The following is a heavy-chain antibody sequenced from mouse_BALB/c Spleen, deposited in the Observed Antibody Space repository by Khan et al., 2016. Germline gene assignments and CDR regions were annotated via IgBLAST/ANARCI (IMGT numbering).Heavy chain of an antibody. CDR2: ISSGSTNI. V-gene: IGHV5-17*02. CDR3: ARMGGSYAMDY. Sequence: EVELVESGGDLVQPGGSRKLSCAASGFTFNGFGMHWVRQAPEKGLEWVAYISSGSTNIYYADTVKGRFTISRDNPKNTLFLQMTSLRSEDTAMYYCARMGGSYAMDYWGQGTSVTVSS. CDR1: GFTFNGFG. J-gene: IGHJ4*01.